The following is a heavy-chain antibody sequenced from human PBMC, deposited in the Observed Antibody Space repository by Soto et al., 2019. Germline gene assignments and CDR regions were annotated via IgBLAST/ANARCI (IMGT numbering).Heavy chain of an antibody. CDR2: INHSGST. CDR3: ARGETYYDFWSGYYDYYGMDV. J-gene: IGHJ6*02. V-gene: IGHV4-34*01. Sequence: SETLSLTCAVYGGSFSGYYWSWIRQPPGEGLEWIGEINHSGSTNYNPSLKSRVTISVDTSKNQFSLKLSSVTAADTAVYYCARGETYYDFWSGYYDYYGMDVWGQGTTVTVSS. CDR1: GGSFSGYY. D-gene: IGHD3-3*01.